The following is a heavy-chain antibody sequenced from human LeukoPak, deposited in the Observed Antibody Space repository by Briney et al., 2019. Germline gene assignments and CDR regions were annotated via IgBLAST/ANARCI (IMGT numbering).Heavy chain of an antibody. J-gene: IGHJ3*02. CDR2: IHYSGST. V-gene: IGHV4-39*07. CDR1: GGSISGSTYY. Sequence: SETLSLTCTVSGGSISGSTYYWGWIRQPPGKGLEWIGNIHYSGSTYYNPSLKSRVTISVDTSKNQFSLKLSSVTAADTAVYYCARSPLWFGHPGAFDIWGQGTMVTVSS. D-gene: IGHD3-10*01. CDR3: ARSPLWFGHPGAFDI.